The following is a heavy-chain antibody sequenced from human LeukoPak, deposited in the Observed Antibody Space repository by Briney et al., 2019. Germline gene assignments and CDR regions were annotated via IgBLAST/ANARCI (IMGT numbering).Heavy chain of an antibody. V-gene: IGHV1-69*05. Sequence: ASVKVSCKASGGTFSSYAISWVRPAPGQGLEWMGRIIPIFGTANYAQKFQGRVTITTDESTSTAYMELSSLRSEDTAVYYCARDLYGSYDLWGRGTLVTVSS. CDR1: GGTFSSYA. J-gene: IGHJ2*01. CDR3: ARDLYGSYDL. CDR2: IIPIFGTA. D-gene: IGHD4-17*01.